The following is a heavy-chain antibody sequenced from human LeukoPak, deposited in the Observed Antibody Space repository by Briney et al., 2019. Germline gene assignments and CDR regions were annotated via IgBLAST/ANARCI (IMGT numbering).Heavy chain of an antibody. D-gene: IGHD2-2*01. Sequence: SETLSLTCTVSGGSISSYYWSWIRQPPGKGLEWIGYIYYSGSTYYNPSLKSRVTISVDRSKNQFSLKLSSVTAADTAVYYCARDRDRYCSSTSCYNYWGQGTLVTVSS. CDR1: GGSISSYY. J-gene: IGHJ4*02. V-gene: IGHV4-59*12. CDR3: ARDRDRYCSSTSCYNY. CDR2: IYYSGST.